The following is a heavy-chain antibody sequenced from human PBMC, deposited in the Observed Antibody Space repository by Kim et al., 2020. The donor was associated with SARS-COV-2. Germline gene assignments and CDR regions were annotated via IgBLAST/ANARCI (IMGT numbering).Heavy chain of an antibody. D-gene: IGHD1-26*01. V-gene: IGHV3-33*01. Sequence: ADSVKGRFTISRDNAKNSLYLQMNSRRAEDTAVYYCAREGIVGATTGMDVWGQGTTVTVSS. CDR3: AREGIVGATTGMDV. J-gene: IGHJ6*02.